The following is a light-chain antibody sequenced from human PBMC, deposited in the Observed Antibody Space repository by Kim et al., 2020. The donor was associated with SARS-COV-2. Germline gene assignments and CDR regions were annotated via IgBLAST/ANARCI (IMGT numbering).Light chain of an antibody. CDR2: EDN. J-gene: IGLJ2*01. V-gene: IGLV6-57*03. CDR1: SGSIASNY. Sequence: VTLSCAPSSGSIASNYVQWYQQRPGSAPTTVIYEDNQRPSGVPDRFSGSIDSSSNSASLTISGLKTEDEADYYCQSYDSSNHVVFGGGTQLTVL. CDR3: QSYDSSNHVV.